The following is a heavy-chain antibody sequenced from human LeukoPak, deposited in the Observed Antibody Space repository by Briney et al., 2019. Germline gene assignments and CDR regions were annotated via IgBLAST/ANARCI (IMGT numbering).Heavy chain of an antibody. CDR3: AKRSSYEDY. CDR2: IRYDGSNK. D-gene: IGHD5-18*01. Sequence: GVSLRLSCAASGFTFSSYGMHWVRQAPGKGLEWVAFIRYDGSNKYYADSVEGRFTISRDNSKNTLYLQMNSLRAEDTAVYYCAKRSSYEDYWGQGTLVTVSS. CDR1: GFTFSSYG. V-gene: IGHV3-30*02. J-gene: IGHJ4*02.